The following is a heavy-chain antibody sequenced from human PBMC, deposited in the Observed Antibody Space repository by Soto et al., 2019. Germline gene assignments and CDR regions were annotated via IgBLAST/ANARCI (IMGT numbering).Heavy chain of an antibody. CDR1: GLSLSTSGVG. V-gene: IGHV2-5*02. J-gene: IGHJ4*02. CDR3: AHRRYDPNGAIYYFDY. D-gene: IGHD2-2*01. Sequence: QITLKESGPTLVKPTQTLTLTCTFSGLSLSTSGVGVGWIRQPPGQALEWLALIYWDDDKRYSPSLRGRLTITKDTSKNQVVLTMANMDPVDTATYYCAHRRYDPNGAIYYFDYWGQGTLVTVSS. CDR2: IYWDDDK.